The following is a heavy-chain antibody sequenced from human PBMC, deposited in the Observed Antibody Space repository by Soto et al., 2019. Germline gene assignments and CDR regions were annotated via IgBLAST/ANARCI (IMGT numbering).Heavy chain of an antibody. CDR2: ITPYNGNT. V-gene: IGHV1-18*01. Sequence: ASVRVSCKASNYTFITYGITWVRQAPGQGLEWVGWITPYNGNTNYGQNFQGRVTMTADTSTSTAYMELGSLTTDDTAVYYCARDTSFYFDYWGQGTRVTVSS. D-gene: IGHD2-2*01. CDR3: ARDTSFYFDY. CDR1: NYTFITYG. J-gene: IGHJ4*02.